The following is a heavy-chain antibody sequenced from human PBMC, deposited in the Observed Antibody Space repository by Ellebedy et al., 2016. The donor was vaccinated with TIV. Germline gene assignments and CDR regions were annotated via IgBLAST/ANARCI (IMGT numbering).Heavy chain of an antibody. J-gene: IGHJ3*02. CDR1: GGSISSYY. V-gene: IGHV4-59*01. CDR3: ARVVWQQPVSYAFDI. Sequence: MPSETLSLTCTAPGGSISSYYWSWIRQLPGKGLEWIGYISYSGSTNYNPSLKSRVTISVDTSKNQFSLKLNSVTAADTAVYYCARVVWQQPVSYAFDIWGQGTMVTVSS. CDR2: ISYSGST. D-gene: IGHD6-13*01.